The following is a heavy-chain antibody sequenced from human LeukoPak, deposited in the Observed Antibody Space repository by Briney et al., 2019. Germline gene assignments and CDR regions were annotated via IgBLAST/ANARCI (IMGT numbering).Heavy chain of an antibody. CDR2: ISGSGVAI. Sequence: PGGSLSHSLVSSVFTYIRYVMYSVRPAPWKGLVWVSHISGSGVAILYSDSVKGRFSISRDNAKKSLYLQVDSLRVEDPAVYYCVRDGVPGHTVFDYWGQGTLVIVSS. CDR3: VRDGVPGHTVFDY. CDR1: VFTYIRYV. D-gene: IGHD2-2*02. V-gene: IGHV3-48*03. J-gene: IGHJ4*02.